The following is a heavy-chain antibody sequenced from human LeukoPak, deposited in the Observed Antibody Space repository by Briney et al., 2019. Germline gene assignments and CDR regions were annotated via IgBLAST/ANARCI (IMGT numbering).Heavy chain of an antibody. CDR2: IRYDGSNK. Sequence: PGGSLRLSCAASGFTFSSYGMHWVRQAPGKGLEWVAFIRYDGSNKYYADSVKGRFTISRDNSKDTLYLQMNSLRAEDTAVYYCAKEYSGYDRPGYYYYYMDVWGKGTTVTVSS. D-gene: IGHD5-12*01. V-gene: IGHV3-30*02. CDR3: AKEYSGYDRPGYYYYYMDV. CDR1: GFTFSSYG. J-gene: IGHJ6*03.